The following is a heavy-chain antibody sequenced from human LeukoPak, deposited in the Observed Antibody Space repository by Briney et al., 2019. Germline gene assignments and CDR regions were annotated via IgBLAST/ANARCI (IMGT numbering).Heavy chain of an antibody. V-gene: IGHV3-21*01. CDR3: ARDLVGATRGDY. CDR2: ISSSSSYI. J-gene: IGHJ4*02. CDR1: GSTFSIYS. Sequence: PGGSLRLSCAASGSTFSIYSMNWVRQAPGKGLEWVSSISSSSSYIYYADSVKGRFTISRDNAKNSLYLQMNSLRAEDTAVYYCARDLVGATRGDYWGQGTLVTVSS. D-gene: IGHD1-26*01.